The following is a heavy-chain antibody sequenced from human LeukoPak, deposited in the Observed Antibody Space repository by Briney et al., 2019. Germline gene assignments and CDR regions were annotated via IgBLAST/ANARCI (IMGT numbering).Heavy chain of an antibody. J-gene: IGHJ5*02. CDR1: GGSISSGDYY. CDR3: ARDFQGGPNDP. V-gene: IGHV4-30-4*01. CDR2: ISHSGCT. Sequence: SQTLSLTCTVSGGSISSGDYYWSWIRQPPGKGLEWIAYISHSGCTYYNPSLKSRATISLDTSRNQFSLKLSSVTAADTAVYYCARDFQGGPNDPWGQGTLVTVSP. D-gene: IGHD2-15*01.